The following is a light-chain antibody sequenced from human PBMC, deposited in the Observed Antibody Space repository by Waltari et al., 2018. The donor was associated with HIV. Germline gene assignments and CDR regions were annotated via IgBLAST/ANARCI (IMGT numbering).Light chain of an antibody. V-gene: IGLV2-8*01. CDR2: EVT. J-gene: IGLJ2*01. CDR3: SSFADRDGFYVL. Sequence: QSALTQPPSASGSPGQSVTLSCTGSNSDIGSYAYVSCYQLHPGKAPKLVISEVTKRPSGVSDRFSGSKSANTAFLTVSGLQAEDEADYYCSSFADRDGFYVLFGGGTRLTVL. CDR1: NSDIGSYAY.